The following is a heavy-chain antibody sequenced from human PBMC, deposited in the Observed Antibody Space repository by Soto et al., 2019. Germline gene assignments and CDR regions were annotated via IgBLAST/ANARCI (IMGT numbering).Heavy chain of an antibody. V-gene: IGHV5-51*01. CDR2: IYPGDSET. CDR1: GDRFTSYW. Sequence: PGESLKVSCKGSGDRFTSYWIGWVLHMPWKGMEWMGIIYPGDSETRYSPSFQGQVTISADKSISTAYLQWSSLKASDTAMYYCATRVHVDYPGKDYYGMHVWRQGTPVPVSS. D-gene: IGHD3-16*01. CDR3: ATRVHVDYPGKDYYGMHV. J-gene: IGHJ6*02.